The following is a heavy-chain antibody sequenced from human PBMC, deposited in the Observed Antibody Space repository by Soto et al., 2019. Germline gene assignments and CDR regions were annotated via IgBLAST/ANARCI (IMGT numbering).Heavy chain of an antibody. CDR1: GFTFGDHA. V-gene: IGHV3-49*04. J-gene: IGHJ4*02. CDR2: IRSKAYGGTT. D-gene: IGHD3-10*01. Sequence: EVQLVESGGGLVQPGRSLRLSCSASGFTFGDHAMTWVRQAPGKGLEWIGLIRSKAYGGTTEHAASVKGRFTVSRDDSKSIVYLQMNSLKTEDTAVYSCGRGQAGGHYSDYWGQGTLVTVSS. CDR3: GRGQAGGHYSDY.